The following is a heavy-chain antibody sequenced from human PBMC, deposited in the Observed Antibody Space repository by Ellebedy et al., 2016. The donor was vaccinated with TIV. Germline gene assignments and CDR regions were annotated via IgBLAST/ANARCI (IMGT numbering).Heavy chain of an antibody. CDR1: GFTFSGYE. CDR3: ARDLRGSGDY. V-gene: IGHV3-48*03. CDR2: ISSSGNTI. Sequence: GESLKISCAASGFTFSGYEMNWVRQAPGKGLEWISYISSSGNTIYYADSVKGRFTISRDNAKKSLYLQMNSLRAEETAVYYCARDLRGSGDYWGQGTLVTVSS. J-gene: IGHJ4*02. D-gene: IGHD3-10*01.